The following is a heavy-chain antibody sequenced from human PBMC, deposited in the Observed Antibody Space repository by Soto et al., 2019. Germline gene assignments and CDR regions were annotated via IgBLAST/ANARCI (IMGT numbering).Heavy chain of an antibody. CDR3: AKFKVTTGFQQ. CDR1: GFTFSSYA. Sequence: GGSLRLSCAVSGFTFSSYAVSWVRQAPGKGLEWVSGISGSGGNTYSTDSVKGRFTISRDNSKNTLYLQMNSLRAEDTAVYYCAKFKVTTGFQQWGQGTLVTVSS. CDR2: ISGSGGNT. D-gene: IGHD4-17*01. V-gene: IGHV3-23*01. J-gene: IGHJ1*01.